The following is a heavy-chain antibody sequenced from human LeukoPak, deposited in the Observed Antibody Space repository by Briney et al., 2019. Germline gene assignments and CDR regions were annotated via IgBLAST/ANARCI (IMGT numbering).Heavy chain of an antibody. V-gene: IGHV3-23*01. CDR2: ISGSGGNT. Sequence: GGSLRLSCAASGLTFSSYAMNWVRQAPGKGLEWVSGISGSGGNTYYADSVKGRFTISRDNSKNTLYVQMNSLRAEDTAVYYCAKDGACSGGGCRNLGYYYMDVWGKGTTVTVSS. J-gene: IGHJ6*03. D-gene: IGHD2-15*01. CDR1: GLTFSSYA. CDR3: AKDGACSGGGCRNLGYYYMDV.